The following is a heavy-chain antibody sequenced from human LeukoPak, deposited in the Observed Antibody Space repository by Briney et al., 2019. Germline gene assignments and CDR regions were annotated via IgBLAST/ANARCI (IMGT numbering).Heavy chain of an antibody. CDR2: INPNSGGT. V-gene: IGHV1-2*02. J-gene: IGHJ6*03. Sequence: ASVKVSCKASGYTFSDYYIHWVRQAPGQGLEWMGWINPNSGGTNSAQKFQGRVTMTRDTSISTVYMELSSLRSEDTAVYYCARNSGGLIVATPRHRDYYYYYYMDVWGKGTTVTVSS. CDR1: GYTFSDYY. CDR3: ARNSGGLIVATPRHRDYYYYYYMDV. D-gene: IGHD5-12*01.